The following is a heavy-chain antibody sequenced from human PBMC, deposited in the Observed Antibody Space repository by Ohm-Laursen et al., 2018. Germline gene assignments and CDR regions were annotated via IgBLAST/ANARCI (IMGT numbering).Heavy chain of an antibody. CDR2: ISDRGRA. Sequence: GTLSLTWAVSDGSISSYYWTWIRQPAGRGLEWIGHISDRGRANYSPSLMSRLTMSIDTSIKQFSLKLTSVTAADTAMYYCVGTGLLNGYDYWGHGTLVTVS. J-gene: IGHJ4*01. D-gene: IGHD3-9*01. V-gene: IGHV4-4*07. CDR1: DGSISSYY. CDR3: VGTGLLNGYDY.